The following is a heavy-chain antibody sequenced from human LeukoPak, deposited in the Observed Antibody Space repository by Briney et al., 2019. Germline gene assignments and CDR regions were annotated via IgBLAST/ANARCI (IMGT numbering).Heavy chain of an antibody. Sequence: ASVKVSSKASVYTFTAYYMHWVRQAPGQGLEWMGWINPNSGGTNYAQKFQGRVTMTRDTSISTAYMGLSRLGSDNTAVYYCAREGTIFGVVIIPSKGDFDYWGQGTLVTVSS. J-gene: IGHJ4*02. CDR3: AREGTIFGVVIIPSKGDFDY. CDR1: VYTFTAYY. D-gene: IGHD3-3*01. V-gene: IGHV1-2*02. CDR2: INPNSGGT.